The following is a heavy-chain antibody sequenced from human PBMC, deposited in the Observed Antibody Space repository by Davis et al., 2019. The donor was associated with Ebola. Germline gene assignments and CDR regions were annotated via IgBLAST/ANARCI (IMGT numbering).Heavy chain of an antibody. CDR3: AGLAARSSYYYGMDV. CDR1: GGSINSYY. Sequence: SETLSLTCTVSGGSINSYYWTWIRQSPGKGLEWIASVFYSGYTNYNPSLKGRVTISLDMSKNQFSLRLSSVTAADTAVYYCAGLAARSSYYYGMDVWGQGTTVTVSS. V-gene: IGHV4-59*01. CDR2: VFYSGYT. D-gene: IGHD6-6*01. J-gene: IGHJ6*02.